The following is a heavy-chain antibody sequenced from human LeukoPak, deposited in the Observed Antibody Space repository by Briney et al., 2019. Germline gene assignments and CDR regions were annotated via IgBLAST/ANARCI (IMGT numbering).Heavy chain of an antibody. CDR1: GFTFSDYY. Sequence: PGGSLRLSCAASGFTFSDYYMSWIRQAPGKGLEWVSYISSSGSTIYYADSVKGRFTISRDNSKNTLYLQMNSLRAEDTAVYYCAKNKRYSSSWTHFDYWGQGTLVTVSS. V-gene: IGHV3-11*01. D-gene: IGHD6-13*01. CDR3: AKNKRYSSSWTHFDY. CDR2: ISSSGSTI. J-gene: IGHJ4*02.